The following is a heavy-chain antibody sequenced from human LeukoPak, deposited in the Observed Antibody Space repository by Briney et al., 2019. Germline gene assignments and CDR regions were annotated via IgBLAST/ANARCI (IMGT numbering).Heavy chain of an antibody. D-gene: IGHD5-18*01. V-gene: IGHV3-48*03. CDR3: ARAGYSMDTEYFQH. CDR2: ISNSGTAV. Sequence: GGSLRLSCAASGFTFSSYEMNWVRQAPGKGLEWVSYISNSGTAVYYADSVKGRFTISRDNAKSSLYLQMNSLRAEDTAVYYCARAGYSMDTEYFQHWGQGTLATSSS. CDR1: GFTFSSYE. J-gene: IGHJ1*01.